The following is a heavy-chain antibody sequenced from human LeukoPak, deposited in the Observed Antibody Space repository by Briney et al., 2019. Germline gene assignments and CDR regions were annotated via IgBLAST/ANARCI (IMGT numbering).Heavy chain of an antibody. J-gene: IGHJ4*02. D-gene: IGHD3-3*01. CDR1: GFTFSQYA. CDR2: ISSKSTYI. V-gene: IGHV3-21*01. Sequence: PGGSLRLSCVASGFTFSQYAMNWVRQDPGKGLEWVSAISSKSTYIHYADSVKDRFTISRDNAKNSLYLQMNSLRAEDTAVYYCARDGLPYYDFWSGYSNFDYWGQGTLVTVSS. CDR3: ARDGLPYYDFWSGYSNFDY.